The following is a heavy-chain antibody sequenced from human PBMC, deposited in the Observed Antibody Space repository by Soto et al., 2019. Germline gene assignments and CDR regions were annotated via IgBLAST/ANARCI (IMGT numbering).Heavy chain of an antibody. CDR2: IAEGGTNT. D-gene: IGHD2-2*01. J-gene: IGHJ6*02. V-gene: IGHV3-30*04. Sequence: PGGSLRLSCAASGFTFSSYAMHWVRQAPGKGLEWVSVIAEGGTNTYYADSVKGRFTISRDNSGNTLFLEMYSLRAEDTAVYYCARYIPGVRYYGMDVWGQGTTVTVSS. CDR3: ARYIPGVRYYGMDV. CDR1: GFTFSSYA.